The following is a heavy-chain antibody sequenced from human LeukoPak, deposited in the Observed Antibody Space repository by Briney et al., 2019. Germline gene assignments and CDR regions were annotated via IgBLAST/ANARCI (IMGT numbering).Heavy chain of an antibody. CDR3: TRDRHGMAV. J-gene: IGHJ6*02. CDR1: GFTLSDYD. V-gene: IGHV3-13*01. Sequence: GGSLRLSCAASGFTLSDYDMHWVRRGTGKGLEWVSAIGAAGDTYYQGSVKGRFTISRDEAKNFSYPQMNSLRVEDTAVYYCTRDRHGMAVWGQGTTVTVSS. CDR2: IGAAGDT.